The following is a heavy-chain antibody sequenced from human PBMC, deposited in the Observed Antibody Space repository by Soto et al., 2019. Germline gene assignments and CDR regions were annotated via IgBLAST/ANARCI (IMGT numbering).Heavy chain of an antibody. CDR1: GFTFSSYA. J-gene: IGHJ6*02. CDR3: AKDRILEWLLPTTSMDV. V-gene: IGHV3-23*01. D-gene: IGHD3-3*01. CDR2: ISGSGGST. Sequence: GGSLRLSCAASGFTFSSYAMSWVRQAPGKGLEWVSAISGSGGSTYYADSVKGRFTISRDNSKNTLYLQMNSLRAEDTAVYYCAKDRILEWLLPTTSMDVWGQGTTVTVSS.